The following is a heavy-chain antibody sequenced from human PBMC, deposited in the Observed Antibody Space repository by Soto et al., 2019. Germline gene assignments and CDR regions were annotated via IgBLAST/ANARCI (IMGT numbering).Heavy chain of an antibody. CDR2: MNPNSGNT. V-gene: IGHV1-8*01. CDR3: ARGQTKRKIFGVVISPRWFDP. CDR1: GYTFTSYD. D-gene: IGHD3-3*01. J-gene: IGHJ5*02. Sequence: ASVKVSCKASGYTFTSYDINWVRQATGQGLEWMGWMNPNSGNTGYAQKFQGRVTMTRNTSISTAYMELSSLRSEDTAVYYCARGQTKRKIFGVVISPRWFDPWGQGTLVTVS.